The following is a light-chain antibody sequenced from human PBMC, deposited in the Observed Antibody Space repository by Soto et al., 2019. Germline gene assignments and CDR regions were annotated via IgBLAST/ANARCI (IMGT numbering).Light chain of an antibody. J-gene: IGKJ5*01. CDR2: GAS. Sequence: EIVMTQYPATLSVSPGERATRSCRASQSVSSNLAWYQQKPGQAPRLLIYGASNRATGIPARFSGSGSGTEFTPTVSSLQSEDFAVYYCQQYIKWPITFGQGTHWRL. CDR1: QSVSSN. CDR3: QQYIKWPIT. V-gene: IGKV3D-15*01.